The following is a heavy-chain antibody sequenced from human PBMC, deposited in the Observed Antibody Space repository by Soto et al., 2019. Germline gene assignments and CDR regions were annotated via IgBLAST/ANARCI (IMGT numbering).Heavy chain of an antibody. V-gene: IGHV3-11*01. J-gene: IGHJ3*02. Sequence: QVQLVESGGGLVKPGGSLRLSCAASGFTFSDYYMSWIRQAPGKGLEWVSYISSSGSIIYYADSLKGRFTISRNNPKNSLYLQMNSLRAEDTAVYYCARFDAVDIVVVPAATGPFDIWGQGTMVTVSS. CDR1: GFTFSDYY. CDR2: ISSSGSII. CDR3: ARFDAVDIVVVPAATGPFDI. D-gene: IGHD2-2*03.